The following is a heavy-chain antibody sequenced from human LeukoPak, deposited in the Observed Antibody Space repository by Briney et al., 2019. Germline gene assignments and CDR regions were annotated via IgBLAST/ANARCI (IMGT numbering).Heavy chain of an antibody. J-gene: IGHJ4*02. CDR2: IYYSGAT. CDR3: AKDLFLEWLFRY. D-gene: IGHD3-3*01. Sequence: SSETLSLTCTVSGGSISTYYWNWIRQPPGKGLEWIGYIYYSGATNYNPSLKSRVTISVDTSKNQFSLKLSSVTAADTAVYYCAKDLFLEWLFRYWGQGTLVTVSS. V-gene: IGHV4-59*01. CDR1: GGSISTYY.